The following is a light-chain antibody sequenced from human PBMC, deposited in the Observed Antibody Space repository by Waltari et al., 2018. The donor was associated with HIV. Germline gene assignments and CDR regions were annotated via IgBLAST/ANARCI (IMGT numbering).Light chain of an antibody. J-gene: IGLJ3*02. CDR3: AARDDSLNAWV. CDR2: SNT. Sequence: QSVLTQPPSASGTPGRRVTISCSGNNSNVGSNPVNWYRQVPGTAPKLLMFSNTPRPSGVPDRFPGSKSGTSASLAIRGLKSEDEADYYCAARDDSLNAWVFGGGTKVTVL. CDR1: NSNVGSNP. V-gene: IGLV1-44*01.